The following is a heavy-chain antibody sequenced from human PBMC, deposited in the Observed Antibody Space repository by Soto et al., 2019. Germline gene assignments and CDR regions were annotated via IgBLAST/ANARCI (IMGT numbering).Heavy chain of an antibody. Sequence: QVQLQQWGAGLLKPSETLSLTCAVYGGSFSGYYWSWIRQPPGKGLEWIGEINHSGSTNYTPSLNRQVTVSPDTSKNQFSLKLSSVTAADTAVYYSARKGADYDSTRYDFDNWGQGTLLTASS. CDR1: GGSFSGYY. CDR3: ARKGADYDSTRYDFDN. CDR2: INHSGST. V-gene: IGHV4-34*01. D-gene: IGHD3-22*01. J-gene: IGHJ4*02.